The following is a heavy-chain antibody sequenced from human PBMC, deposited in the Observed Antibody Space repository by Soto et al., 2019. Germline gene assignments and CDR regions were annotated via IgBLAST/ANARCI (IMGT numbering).Heavy chain of an antibody. CDR3: VRDSSYYGSGRGVLDY. CDR1: GFTVGTDS. Sequence: EVQLVESGGGLVQPGGSLRLSCAVSGFTVGTDSMSWVRQAPGKGLEWVSGIYKDGSTYHADSVKGRFSTSRDSSKNKLYLQMDNLGAQDTAVYHCVRDSSYYGSGRGVLDYWGQGTLVTVSS. V-gene: IGHV3-66*01. CDR2: IYKDGST. D-gene: IGHD3-10*01. J-gene: IGHJ4*02.